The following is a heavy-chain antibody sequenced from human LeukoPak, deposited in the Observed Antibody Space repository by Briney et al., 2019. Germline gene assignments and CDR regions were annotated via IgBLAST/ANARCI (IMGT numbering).Heavy chain of an antibody. V-gene: IGHV1-2*02. CDR3: ASEQWLVGGLDY. CDR2: INPNSGGT. CDR1: GYTFTGYY. J-gene: IGHJ4*02. Sequence: ASVKVSCKASGYTFTGYYMHWVRQAPGQGLEWMGWINPNSGGTNYAQKFQGRVTMTRDTSISTDYMELSRLRSDDTAVYYCASEQWLVGGLDYWGQGTLVTVSS. D-gene: IGHD6-19*01.